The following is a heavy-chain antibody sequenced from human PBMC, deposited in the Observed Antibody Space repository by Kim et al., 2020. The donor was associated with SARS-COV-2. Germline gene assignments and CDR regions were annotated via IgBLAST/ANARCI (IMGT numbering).Heavy chain of an antibody. D-gene: IGHD7-27*01. CDR3: AKERLGIRGDGGFDS. Sequence: AEAVKCRFAISRDNVKNTVYLQMSGLREGDTAVYYCAKERLGIRGDGGFDSWGQGALVTVSS. J-gene: IGHJ4*02. V-gene: IGHV3-23*01.